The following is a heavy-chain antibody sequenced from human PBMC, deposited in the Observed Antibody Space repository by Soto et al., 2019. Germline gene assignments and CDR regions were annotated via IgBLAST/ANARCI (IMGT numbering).Heavy chain of an antibody. CDR2: IYYSGST. J-gene: IGHJ4*02. CDR3: ARTYYYDSSGYGFDY. D-gene: IGHD3-22*01. Sequence: PSETLSLTCTVSGGSISSGDYYWSWIRQPPGQGLEWIGYIYYSGSTYYNPSLKSRVTISVDTSKNQFSLKLSSVTAAVTAFYYCARTYYYDSSGYGFDYWGQGTLVTVS. CDR1: GGSISSGDYY. V-gene: IGHV4-30-4*01.